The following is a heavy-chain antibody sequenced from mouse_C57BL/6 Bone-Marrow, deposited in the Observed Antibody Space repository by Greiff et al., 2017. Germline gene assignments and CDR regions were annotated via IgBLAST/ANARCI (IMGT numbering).Heavy chain of an antibody. CDR1: GFNIKNTY. CDR2: SDPANGNT. V-gene: IGHV14-3*01. J-gene: IGHJ2*01. Sequence: EVQLQQSVAELVRPGASVKLSCTASGFNIKNTYMHWVKQRPEQGLEWIGRSDPANGNTKYAPKFQGKATITADTSSNTAYLQRSSLTSEDTAIYYCARSGGYYEYVRDYFDYWGQGTTLTVSS. CDR3: ARSGGYYEYVRDYFDY. D-gene: IGHD2-4*01.